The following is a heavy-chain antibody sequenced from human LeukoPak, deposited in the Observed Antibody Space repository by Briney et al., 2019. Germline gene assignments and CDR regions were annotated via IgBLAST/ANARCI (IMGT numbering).Heavy chain of an antibody. Sequence: SETLSLTCTVSGYSISSGYYWGWIRQPPGKGLEWVGSIYHSGSAYYNPSLKSRVAISVDTSKNQFSLKLSSVTAADTAVYYCARSRNPGYSSGWYYFDYWGQGTLVTVSS. CDR2: IYHSGSA. J-gene: IGHJ4*02. CDR3: ARSRNPGYSSGWYYFDY. V-gene: IGHV4-38-2*02. CDR1: GYSISSGYY. D-gene: IGHD6-19*01.